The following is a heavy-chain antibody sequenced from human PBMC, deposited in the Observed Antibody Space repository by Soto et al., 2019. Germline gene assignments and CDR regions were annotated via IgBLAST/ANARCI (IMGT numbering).Heavy chain of an antibody. J-gene: IGHJ4*02. CDR2: ITGSGGTT. Sequence: EVQLLESGGGLEQPGGSLRLSCAASGFTFSSYVMSWVRQAPGKGLEWVSAITGSGGTTSYADSAKGRFTISRDKSRNMLFLQMNSLRADDTAVYFCAKQNLVREASVGVFYFDFLGQGTLVTVSS. CDR1: GFTFSSYV. CDR3: AKQNLVREASVGVFYFDF. D-gene: IGHD3-10*01. V-gene: IGHV3-23*01.